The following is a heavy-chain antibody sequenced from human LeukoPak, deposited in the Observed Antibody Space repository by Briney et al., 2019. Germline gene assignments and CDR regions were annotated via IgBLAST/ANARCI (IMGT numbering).Heavy chain of an antibody. CDR3: ARGRCSSTSCYRWFDP. CDR2: MNPNSGNT. CDR1: GYTFTSYD. V-gene: IGHV1-8*01. Sequence: ASVKVSCKASGYTFTSYDINWVRQATGQGLEWMGWMNPNSGNTGYAQKFQGRVTMTRNTSISTAYMELSSLRSEDTAVYYCARGRCSSTSCYRWFDPWGQGTLVTVPS. D-gene: IGHD2-2*02. J-gene: IGHJ5*02.